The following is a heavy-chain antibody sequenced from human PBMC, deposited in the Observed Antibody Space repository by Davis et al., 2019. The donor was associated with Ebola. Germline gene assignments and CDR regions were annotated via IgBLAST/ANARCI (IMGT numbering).Heavy chain of an antibody. CDR3: AKRGHYYYDREYYFDY. V-gene: IGHV3-30*18. J-gene: IGHJ4*02. CDR1: GFTFSSYG. D-gene: IGHD3-22*01. CDR2: ISYDGSNK. Sequence: GESLKISCAASGFTFSSYGMHWVRQAPAKGLEWVAVISYDGSNKYYADSVKGRFTISRDNSKNTLYLQMNSLRAEDTAVYYCAKRGHYYYDREYYFDYWGQGTLVTVSS.